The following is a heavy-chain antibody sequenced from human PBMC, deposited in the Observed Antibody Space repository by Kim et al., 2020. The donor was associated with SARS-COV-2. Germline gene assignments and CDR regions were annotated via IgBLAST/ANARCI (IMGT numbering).Heavy chain of an antibody. J-gene: IGHJ4*02. Sequence: QGRVTLTADESTSTAYMELSSLRSEDTAVYYCARDRLGYCSSTSCYIFDYWGQGTLVTVSS. D-gene: IGHD2-2*02. V-gene: IGHV1-69*01. CDR3: ARDRLGYCSSTSCYIFDY.